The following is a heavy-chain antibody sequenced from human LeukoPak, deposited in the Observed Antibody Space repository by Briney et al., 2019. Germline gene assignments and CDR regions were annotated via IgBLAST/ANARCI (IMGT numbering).Heavy chain of an antibody. V-gene: IGHV3-23*01. CDR2: ISGSGGST. J-gene: IGHJ4*02. Sequence: GSLRLSCAASGFTFSSYAMSWVRQAPGKGLEWVSAISGSGGSTYYADSVKGRFTISRDNSKNTLYLQMNSLRAEDTAVYYCAKTGDSSGYYYEFGYYFDYWGQGTLVTVSS. CDR3: AKTGDSSGYYYEFGYYFDY. CDR1: GFTFSSYA. D-gene: IGHD3-22*01.